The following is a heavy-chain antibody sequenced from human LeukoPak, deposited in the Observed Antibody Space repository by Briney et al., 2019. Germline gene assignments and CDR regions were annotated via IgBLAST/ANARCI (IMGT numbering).Heavy chain of an antibody. Sequence: ASVKVPCKASGYEMIRYGISWVRQAPGQGLEWMGWIGTDTGKTSYAQKVQDRVTMTTDTSTSTGYLELRSLRSDDTAVYYCASPNYSGAFNVWGQGTVVSVSS. D-gene: IGHD2-21*01. J-gene: IGHJ3*01. V-gene: IGHV1-18*01. CDR1: GYEMIRYG. CDR3: ASPNYSGAFNV. CDR2: IGTDTGKT.